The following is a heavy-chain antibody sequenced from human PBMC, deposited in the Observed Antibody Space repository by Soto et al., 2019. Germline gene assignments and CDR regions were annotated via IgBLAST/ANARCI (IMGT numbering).Heavy chain of an antibody. CDR3: AKDLITIFGVVIPLGGY. CDR2: ISGSGGST. CDR1: GFTFSSYA. Sequence: EVQLLESGGGLVQPGGSLRLSCAASGFTFSSYAMSWVRQAPGKGLEWVSAISGSGGSTYYADSVKGRFTISRDNSKITLYLQMNSLRAEDTAVYYCAKDLITIFGVVIPLGGYWGQGTLVTVSS. D-gene: IGHD3-3*01. V-gene: IGHV3-23*01. J-gene: IGHJ4*02.